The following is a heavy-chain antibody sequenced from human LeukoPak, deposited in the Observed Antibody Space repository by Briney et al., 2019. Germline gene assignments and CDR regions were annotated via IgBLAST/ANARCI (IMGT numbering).Heavy chain of an antibody. CDR3: ARERDGYTHDAFDI. J-gene: IGHJ3*02. D-gene: IGHD5-24*01. V-gene: IGHV3-21*01. CDR2: ISSSSSYI. Sequence: GGSLRLSCEASGFTFSSYSMNWVRQAPGKGLEWVSSISSSSSYIYYADSVKGRFTISRDNAKNSLYVQMNSLRAEDTAVYYCARERDGYTHDAFDIWGQGTMVTVSS. CDR1: GFTFSSYS.